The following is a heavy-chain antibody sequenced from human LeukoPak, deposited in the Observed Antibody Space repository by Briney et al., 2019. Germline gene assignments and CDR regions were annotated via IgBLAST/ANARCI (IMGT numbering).Heavy chain of an antibody. CDR2: IYSGGST. CDR3: ARTHTIFGVVTYFDY. D-gene: IGHD3-3*01. J-gene: IGHJ4*02. V-gene: IGHV3-66*02. Sequence: GGSLRLSCAASGFTVSSNYMSWVRQAPGKGLEWVSIIYSGGSTYYADSVKGRFTISKDNSKNTLYLQMNSLRAEDTAMYYCARTHTIFGVVTYFDYWGQGTLVTVSS. CDR1: GFTVSSNY.